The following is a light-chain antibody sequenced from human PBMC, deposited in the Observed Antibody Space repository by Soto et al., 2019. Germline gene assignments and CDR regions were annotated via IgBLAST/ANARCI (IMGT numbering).Light chain of an antibody. CDR3: LLSYSGTNWV. CDR1: TGAVTSGHY. V-gene: IGLV7-46*01. CDR2: DTT. Sequence: QAVVTQEPSLTVSPGGTVTLTCGSSTGAVTSGHYPYWFQQKPGQAPRTLIYDTTNKHSWTPARFSDSLLGGKAALTLAGAQTDDEADYYCLLSYSGTNWVFGGGTKVTVL. J-gene: IGLJ3*02.